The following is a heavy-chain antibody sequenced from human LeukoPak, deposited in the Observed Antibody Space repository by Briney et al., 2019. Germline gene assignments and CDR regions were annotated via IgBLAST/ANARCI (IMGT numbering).Heavy chain of an antibody. J-gene: IGHJ4*02. CDR1: GGSFSSSSYY. CDR2: IYYSGST. V-gene: IGHV4-39*07. Sequence: PSESQSLTCTVSGGSFSSSSYYWGWVRQPPGRGLEWIGSIYYSGSTYYIPSTKSRVTISVVTSKNQFSLTLSSVTAADTAVYYCARAVTHSSWSGYYIPFDYWGQGTLVTGSS. D-gene: IGHD3-3*01. CDR3: ARAVTHSSWSGYYIPFDY.